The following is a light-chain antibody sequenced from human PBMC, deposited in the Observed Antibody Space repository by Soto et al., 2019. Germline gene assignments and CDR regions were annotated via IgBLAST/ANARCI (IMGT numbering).Light chain of an antibody. J-gene: IGKJ1*01. CDR1: QSVSSN. CDR3: QQYGSSPP. Sequence: IVMTQAPATLSVFPGERATLYCRASQSVSSNLAWYQQKPGQAPRLLIYGASTRATGIPARFSGRGSGTDFTLTISRLEPEDFAVYYCQQYGSSPPFGQGTKVDI. V-gene: IGKV3-15*01. CDR2: GAS.